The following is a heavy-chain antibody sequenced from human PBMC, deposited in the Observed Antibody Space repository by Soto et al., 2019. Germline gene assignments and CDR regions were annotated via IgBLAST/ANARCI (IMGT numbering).Heavy chain of an antibody. CDR3: ASGKDFIAVAGSLDY. V-gene: IGHV4-59*01. CDR2: IYYSGST. J-gene: IGHJ4*02. CDR1: GGSISSYY. D-gene: IGHD6-19*01. Sequence: SQTLSLTCTVSGGSISSYYWSWIRQPPGKGLEWIGYIYYSGSTNYNPSLKSRVTISVDTSKNQFSLKLSSVTAADTAVYYCASGKDFIAVAGSLDYWGQGTLVTVSS.